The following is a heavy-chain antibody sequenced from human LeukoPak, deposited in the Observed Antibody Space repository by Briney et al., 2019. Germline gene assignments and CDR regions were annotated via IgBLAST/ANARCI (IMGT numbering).Heavy chain of an antibody. Sequence: QPGGSLKLSCAASGFRFSSYTMSWVRQAPGKGLEWVSTISVSGESTYYADSVKGRFTISRDNSKNTLYLQMNSLRAEDTAVYYCARKNYGMDVWGQGTTVTVSS. J-gene: IGHJ6*02. V-gene: IGHV3-23*01. CDR3: ARKNYGMDV. CDR2: ISVSGEST. CDR1: GFRFSSYT.